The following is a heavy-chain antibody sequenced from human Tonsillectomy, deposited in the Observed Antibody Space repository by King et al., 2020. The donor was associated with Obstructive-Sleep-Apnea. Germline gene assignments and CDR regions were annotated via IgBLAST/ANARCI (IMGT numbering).Heavy chain of an antibody. CDR2: MSYDGINK. CDR1: GFTFSSSA. Sequence: VQLVESGGGVVQSGRSLRLSCAASGFTFSSSAMHWVRQAPGKGLEWVAVMSYDGINKYYADSVRGRFTISRDNSKNTLYLRMNSLTPEDTAVYYCARSEYCGGDCYFGFDAFDIWGQGTMVTVSS. CDR3: ARSEYCGGDCYFGFDAFDI. J-gene: IGHJ3*02. V-gene: IGHV3-30*04. D-gene: IGHD2-21*02.